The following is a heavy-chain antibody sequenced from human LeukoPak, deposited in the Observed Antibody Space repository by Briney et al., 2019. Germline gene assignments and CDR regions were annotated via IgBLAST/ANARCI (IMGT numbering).Heavy chain of an antibody. V-gene: IGHV4-39*07. J-gene: IGHJ3*02. CDR2: INHSGST. CDR3: AREKYDGDYKCDAFDI. CDR1: GDSISSSNCY. Sequence: KPSETLSLTCTVSGDSISSSNCYWGWIRQPPGKGLEWIGEINHSGSTNYNPSLKSRVTISVDTSKNQFSLKLSSVTAADTAVYYCAREKYDGDYKCDAFDIWGQGTMVTVSS. D-gene: IGHD4-17*01.